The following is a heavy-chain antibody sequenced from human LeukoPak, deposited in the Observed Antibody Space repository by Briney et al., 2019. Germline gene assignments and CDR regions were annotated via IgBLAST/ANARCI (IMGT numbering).Heavy chain of an antibody. CDR3: ARGGWELHRAFDI. Sequence: SETLSLTCTVSGGSISSSSYYWGWIRQPPGKGLEWIGSIYYSGSTYYNPSLKSRVTISVDTSKNQFSLKLSSATAADTAVYYCARGGWELHRAFDIWGQGTMVTVSS. CDR1: GGSISSSSYY. J-gene: IGHJ3*02. CDR2: IYYSGST. D-gene: IGHD1-26*01. V-gene: IGHV4-39*07.